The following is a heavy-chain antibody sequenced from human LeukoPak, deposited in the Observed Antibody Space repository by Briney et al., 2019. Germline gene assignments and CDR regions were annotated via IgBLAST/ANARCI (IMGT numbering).Heavy chain of an antibody. CDR2: ISYDGSNK. D-gene: IGHD3-16*02. CDR3: ARDGQLYYDYVWGSYLDY. J-gene: IGHJ4*02. Sequence: GGSLRLSCAASGFTFSSYAMLWVRQAPGKGLEWVAVISYDGSNKYYADSVKGRFTISRDNSKNTLYLQMNSLRAEDTAVYYCARDGQLYYDYVWGSYLDYWGQGTLVTVSS. V-gene: IGHV3-30-3*01. CDR1: GFTFSSYA.